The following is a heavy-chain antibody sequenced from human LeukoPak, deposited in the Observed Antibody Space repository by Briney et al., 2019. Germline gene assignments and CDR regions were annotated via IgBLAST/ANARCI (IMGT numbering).Heavy chain of an antibody. J-gene: IGHJ6*02. Sequence: KPSETLSLTCAVYGGSFSGYYWSWIRQPPGKGPEWIGEINHSGSTNYNPSLKSRVTISVDTSKNQFSLKLSSVTAADTAVYYCAILGYCSSTSCPRMDVWGQGTTVTVSS. CDR1: GGSFSGYY. V-gene: IGHV4-34*01. D-gene: IGHD2-2*01. CDR2: INHSGST. CDR3: AILGYCSSTSCPRMDV.